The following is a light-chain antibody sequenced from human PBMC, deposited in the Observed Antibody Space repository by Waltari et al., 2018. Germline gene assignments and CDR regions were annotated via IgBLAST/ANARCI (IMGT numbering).Light chain of an antibody. CDR3: QQRADWPPLT. J-gene: IGKJ4*01. CDR1: QSVSSS. V-gene: IGKV3-11*01. Sequence: EIVLTQSPATLSLSPGERATLSCRASQSVSSSLAWYQQKPGQAPRLRIYDASTRVTGIPARFSGSGSGTDFTLTISSLEPEDFAVYYCQQRADWPPLTFGGGTRVEIK. CDR2: DAS.